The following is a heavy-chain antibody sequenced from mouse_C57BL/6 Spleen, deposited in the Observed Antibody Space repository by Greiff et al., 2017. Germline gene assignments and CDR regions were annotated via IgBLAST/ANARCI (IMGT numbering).Heavy chain of an antibody. CDR3: ARGGVASPSDY. CDR1: GYAFSSYW. V-gene: IGHV1-80*01. D-gene: IGHD1-1*02. Sequence: VKLQESGAELVKPGASVKISCKASGYAFSSYWMNWVKQRPGKGLEWIGQIYPGDGDTNYNGKFKGKATLTADKSSSTAYMQLSSLTSEDSAVYFCARGGVASPSDYWGQGTTLTVSS. J-gene: IGHJ2*01. CDR2: IYPGDGDT.